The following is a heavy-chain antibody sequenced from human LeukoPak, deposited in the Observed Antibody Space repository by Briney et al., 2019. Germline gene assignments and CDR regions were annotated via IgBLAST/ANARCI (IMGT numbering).Heavy chain of an antibody. J-gene: IGHJ4*02. Sequence: SQTLSLTCTVSGGSISSGGYYWSWIRQHPGKGLEWIGYIYYSGSTYYNPSLKSRVTISVDTSKNQSSLKLSSVTAADTAVYYCARDSGMIVHYWGQGTLVTVSS. CDR1: GGSISSGGYY. V-gene: IGHV4-31*03. CDR2: IYYSGST. CDR3: ARDSGMIVHY. D-gene: IGHD3-22*01.